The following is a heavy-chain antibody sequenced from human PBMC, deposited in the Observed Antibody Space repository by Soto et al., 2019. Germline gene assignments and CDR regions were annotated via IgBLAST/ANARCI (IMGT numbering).Heavy chain of an antibody. CDR1: GYTFTSYD. CDR3: ARTHSSRWLYYYYGMDV. D-gene: IGHD6-13*01. J-gene: IGHJ6*02. Sequence: ASVKVSCKASGYTFTSYDINWVRQATGQGLEWMGWMNPNSGNTGYAQKFQGRVTMTRSTSISTAYMELSRMRSEDTAVYYCARTHSSRWLYYYYGMDVWGQGTTVTVSS. CDR2: MNPNSGNT. V-gene: IGHV1-8*01.